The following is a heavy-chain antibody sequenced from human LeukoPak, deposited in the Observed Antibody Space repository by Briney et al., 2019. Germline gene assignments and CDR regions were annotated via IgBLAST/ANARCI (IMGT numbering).Heavy chain of an antibody. CDR1: GFTFSRQS. J-gene: IGHJ4*02. D-gene: IGHD3-22*01. V-gene: IGHV3-23*01. CDR3: AKGRRLYYDSSGLDY. CDR2: IGGSGTRT. Sequence: GGSLRLSCAASGFTFSRQSMNWVRQAPGKWMEWVSGIGGSGTRTYYADSVKGRFTISRDNSKHTLCLQMNSLRAEDTAVYYCAKGRRLYYDSSGLDYWGQGTLVTVSS.